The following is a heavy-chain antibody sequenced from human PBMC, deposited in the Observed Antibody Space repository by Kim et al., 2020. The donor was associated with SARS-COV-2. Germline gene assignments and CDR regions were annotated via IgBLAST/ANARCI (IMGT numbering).Heavy chain of an antibody. D-gene: IGHD6-19*01. V-gene: IGHV1-3*01. CDR3: ARDRGSGWSNWFDP. CDR1: GYTFTSYA. Sequence: ASVKVSCKASGYTFTSYAMHWVRQAPGQRLEWMGWINAGNGNTKYSQKFQGRVTITRDTSASTAYMGLSSLRSEDTAVYYCARDRGSGWSNWFDPWGQGTLVTVSS. J-gene: IGHJ5*02. CDR2: INAGNGNT.